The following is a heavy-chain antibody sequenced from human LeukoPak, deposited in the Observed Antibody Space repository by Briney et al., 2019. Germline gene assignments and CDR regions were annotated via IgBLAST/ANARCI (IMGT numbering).Heavy chain of an antibody. CDR2: IYPGDSDT. V-gene: IGHV5-51*01. Sequence: RGESLKISCEGSGYNFITYWIAWVRQMPGKGLEWMGIIYPGDSDTRYSPSFQGQVTISADKSISTAYLQWSSLKASDTAVYYCARRAGSSWVFEYWGQGTLVTVSP. D-gene: IGHD6-13*01. CDR3: ARRAGSSWVFEY. CDR1: GYNFITYW. J-gene: IGHJ4*02.